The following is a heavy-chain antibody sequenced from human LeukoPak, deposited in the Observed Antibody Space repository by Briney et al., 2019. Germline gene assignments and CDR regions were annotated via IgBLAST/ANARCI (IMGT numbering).Heavy chain of an antibody. CDR3: ARDPNVEMATANFDY. CDR2: IYSGGST. J-gene: IGHJ4*02. CDR1: GFTVSSNY. V-gene: IGHV3-53*01. Sequence: GGSLRLSCAASGFTVSSNYMSWVRQAPGKGLEWVSVIYSGGSTYYADSVKGRFTISRDNAKNSLYPQMNSLRAEDTAVYYCARDPNVEMATANFDYWGQGTLVTVSS. D-gene: IGHD5-24*01.